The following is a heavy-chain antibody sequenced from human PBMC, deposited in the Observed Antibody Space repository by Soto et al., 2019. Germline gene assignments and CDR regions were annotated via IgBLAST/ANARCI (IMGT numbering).Heavy chain of an antibody. J-gene: IGHJ4*02. CDR3: AGVAGVLTAGGYFDY. D-gene: IGHD2-8*02. CDR1: SGSISSSNW. CDR2: IYHSGRT. Sequence: QVQLQESGPGLVKPSGTLSLTCAVSSGSISSSNWWSWLRQPPGKGLEWNGEIYHSGRTNYNPSHKSRVTISGDKSKNQFSLKLSSVTAADTAVYYCAGVAGVLTAGGYFDYWGQGTLVTVSS. V-gene: IGHV4-4*02.